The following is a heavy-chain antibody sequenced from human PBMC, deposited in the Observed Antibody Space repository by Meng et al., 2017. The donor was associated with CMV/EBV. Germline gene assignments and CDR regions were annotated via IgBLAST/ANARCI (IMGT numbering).Heavy chain of an antibody. CDR1: GFTFSSYS. J-gene: IGHJ3*02. V-gene: IGHV3-21*01. CDR3: AREGYCSSTSRYPSDAFDI. D-gene: IGHD2-2*01. Sequence: GESLKISCAASGFTFSSYSMNWVRQAPGKGLEWVSSISSSSSYIYYADSVKGRFTISRDNAKNSLYLQMNSLRAEDTAVYYCAREGYCSSTSRYPSDAFDIWGQGTMVTVSS. CDR2: ISSSSSYI.